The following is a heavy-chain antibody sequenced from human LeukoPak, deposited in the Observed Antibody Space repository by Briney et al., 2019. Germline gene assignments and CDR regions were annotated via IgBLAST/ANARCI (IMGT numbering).Heavy chain of an antibody. CDR1: GGSISSYY. J-gene: IGHJ6*02. D-gene: IGHD5/OR15-5a*01. CDR3: ARDKGSIYESSDFYVGYRYYGMDV. CDR2: IFYDGTA. V-gene: IGHV4-59*01. Sequence: PSETLFLTCTVSGGSISSYYWSWIRQPPGKGLEWIGYIFYDGTANLNPSLKSRLTMSVDTSKNQFSLKLNSVTAADTAVYYCARDKGSIYESSDFYVGYRYYGMDVWGQGTTVIVSS.